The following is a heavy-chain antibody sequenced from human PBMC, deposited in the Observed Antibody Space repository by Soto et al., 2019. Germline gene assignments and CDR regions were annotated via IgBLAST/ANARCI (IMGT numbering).Heavy chain of an antibody. CDR3: AKYLGKDASTGYLDD. J-gene: IGHJ4*02. D-gene: IGHD2-2*01. CDR1: GFTFSDYY. V-gene: IGHV3-11*01. Sequence: PGGSMLLSCSASGFTFSDYYMSWIRQAPGKGLEWVSYISSSGSIIYYADSVKGRFTISRDNAKNSLYLQMNSLRAEDKAVYYCAKYLGKDASTGYLDDWGQGT. CDR2: ISSSGSII.